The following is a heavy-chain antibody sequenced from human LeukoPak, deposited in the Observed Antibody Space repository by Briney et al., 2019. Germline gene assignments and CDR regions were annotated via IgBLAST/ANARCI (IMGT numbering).Heavy chain of an antibody. J-gene: IGHJ4*02. D-gene: IGHD1-26*01. CDR3: ATRPASETYYAVFDY. V-gene: IGHV3-23*01. CDR1: GVTFSNHA. CDR2: ITGSGGST. Sequence: GGSLRLSCAASGVTFSNHAMSWVRQAPGKGLEWVSGITGSGGSTYHAESVKGRFTISRDNSKNTLYLEMNNLRAEDTAVYFCATRPASETYYAVFDYWGQGTLVTVSS.